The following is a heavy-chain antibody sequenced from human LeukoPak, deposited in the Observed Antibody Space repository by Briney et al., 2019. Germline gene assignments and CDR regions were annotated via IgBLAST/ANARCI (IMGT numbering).Heavy chain of an antibody. D-gene: IGHD2-8*01. CDR3: AKKVAGVGWFDP. J-gene: IGHJ5*02. V-gene: IGHV4-28*01. CDR1: RYSVNNNDW. Sequence: SETLSLTCDVYRYSVNNNDWWGWIRQPPGKGLEWIGYIYHNGDTYYSPSLKSRITLSVDTSKNQFSLRLTSVTAMDTAVYYCAKKVAGVGWFDPWGQGTLVSVSS. CDR2: IYHNGDT.